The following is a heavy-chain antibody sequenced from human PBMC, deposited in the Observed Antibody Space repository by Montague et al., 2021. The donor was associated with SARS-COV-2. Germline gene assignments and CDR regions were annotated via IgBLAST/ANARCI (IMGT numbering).Heavy chain of an antibody. J-gene: IGHJ3*02. CDR3: ASPTYYYDSSGSDAFDI. D-gene: IGHD3-22*01. CDR2: IYYSGNT. V-gene: IGHV4-39*01. CDR1: GGSISSSSYN. Sequence: SETLSLTCTVSGGSISSSSYNWGWIRQPPGKGLEWIGSIYYSGNTYYNPYRKSPITISVATSKNPFSLKLSSVTAAATAVYDCASPTYYYDSSGSDAFDIWGQGTMVTVSS.